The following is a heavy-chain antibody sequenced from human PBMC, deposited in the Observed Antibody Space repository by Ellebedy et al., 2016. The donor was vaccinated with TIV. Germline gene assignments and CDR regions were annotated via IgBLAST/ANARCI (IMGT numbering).Heavy chain of an antibody. Sequence: PGGSLRLSCTASGFTFSSYWMHWFPHAPGKGLVWVSRIKGYGTTAHYADSVKGRFTVSRDTAKSNLYLQMKSLRAEDTAIYYCARDPVGVGPAFDVWGQGTMVTVSS. J-gene: IGHJ3*01. CDR3: ARDPVGVGPAFDV. CDR2: IKGYGTTA. V-gene: IGHV3-74*01. D-gene: IGHD4-23*01. CDR1: GFTFSSYW.